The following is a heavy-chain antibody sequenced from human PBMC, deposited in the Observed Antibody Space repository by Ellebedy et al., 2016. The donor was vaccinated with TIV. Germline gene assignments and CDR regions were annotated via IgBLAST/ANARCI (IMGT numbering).Heavy chain of an antibody. CDR3: ARDGSFGGVNWFDP. J-gene: IGHJ5*02. V-gene: IGHV3-21*01. D-gene: IGHD3-16*01. CDR2: ISSSSSYI. CDR1: GFTFSSYS. Sequence: GGSLRLSCAASGFTFSSYSMNWVRQAPGKGLEWVSSISSSSSYIYYADSVKGRFTISRDNAKNSLYLQMNSLRAEDTAVYYCARDGSFGGVNWFDPWGQGTLVTVSS.